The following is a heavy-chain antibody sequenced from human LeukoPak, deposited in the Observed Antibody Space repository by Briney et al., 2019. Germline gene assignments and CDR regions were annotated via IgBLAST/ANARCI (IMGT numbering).Heavy chain of an antibody. CDR2: IIPIFGTA. Sequence: GASVKVSCKASGGTFSSYAISWERQAPGQGLEWMGGIIPIFGTANYAQKFQGRVTITTDESTSTAYMELSSLRSEDTAVYYCATPTNWKELDYWGQGTLVTVSS. CDR3: ATPTNWKELDY. J-gene: IGHJ4*02. V-gene: IGHV1-69*05. D-gene: IGHD1-1*01. CDR1: GGTFSSYA.